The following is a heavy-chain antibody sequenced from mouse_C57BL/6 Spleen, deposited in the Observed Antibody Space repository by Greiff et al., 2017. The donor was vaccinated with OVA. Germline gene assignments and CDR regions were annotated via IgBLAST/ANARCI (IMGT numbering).Heavy chain of an antibody. D-gene: IGHD1-1*01. V-gene: IGHV5-4*01. Sequence: EVQLVESGGGLVKPGGSLKLSCAASGFTFSSYAMSWVRQTPEKRLEWVATISDGGSYTYYPDNVKGRFTISRDNAKNNLYLQMSHLKSTDTAMYYTARDPSYHYSVVRWYMDVWGTGTPVTVSS. CDR1: GFTFSSYA. CDR2: ISDGGSYT. J-gene: IGHJ1*03. CDR3: ARDPSYHYSVVRWYMDV.